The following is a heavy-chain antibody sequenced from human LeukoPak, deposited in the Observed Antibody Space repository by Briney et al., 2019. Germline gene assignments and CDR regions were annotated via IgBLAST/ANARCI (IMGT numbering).Heavy chain of an antibody. CDR2: VSYDGSNK. V-gene: IGHV3-30*18. CDR1: GFTFSSYG. CDR3: AKGTTMVRKDAFDI. J-gene: IGHJ3*02. D-gene: IGHD3-10*01. Sequence: GGSLRLSCAASGFTFSSYGMHWVRQAPGKGLEWVAVVSYDGSNKYYADSVKGRFTISRDNSKNTLYLQMNSLRAEDTAVYYCAKGTTMVRKDAFDIWGQGTMVTVSS.